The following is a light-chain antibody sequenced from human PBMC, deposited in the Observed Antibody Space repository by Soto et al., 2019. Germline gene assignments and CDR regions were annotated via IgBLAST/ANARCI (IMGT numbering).Light chain of an antibody. CDR1: QSISIW. CDR2: KAS. CDR3: QQYNSDST. V-gene: IGKV1-5*03. J-gene: IGKJ1*01. Sequence: DIQMTQSPSTLSASVGDRVTMTCRASQSISIWLAWYQQKPGKAPKLLIYKASSLESGVPSRFSGSGSGTEFTLTINSLQPDDFATYYCQQYNSDSTFGQGTKVEIK.